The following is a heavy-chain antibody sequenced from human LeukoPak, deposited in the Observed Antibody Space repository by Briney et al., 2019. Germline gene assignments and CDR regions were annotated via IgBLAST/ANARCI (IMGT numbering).Heavy chain of an antibody. J-gene: IGHJ4*02. CDR3: VRDGVNRYSDLDY. Sequence: GESLKISCKGSGYNFTNYWIGWVRQMPGKGLEWMGIIYPGASDSRYSPSFQGQLIISADKSVSTAYLQWSSLKASDTAIYYCVRDGVNRYSDLDYWGQGTLVTTPS. V-gene: IGHV5-51*01. CDR1: GYNFTNYW. CDR2: IYPGASDS. D-gene: IGHD2-15*01.